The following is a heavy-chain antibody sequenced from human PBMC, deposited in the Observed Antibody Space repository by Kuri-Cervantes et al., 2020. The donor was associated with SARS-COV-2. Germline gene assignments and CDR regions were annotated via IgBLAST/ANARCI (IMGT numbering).Heavy chain of an antibody. Sequence: GGSLRLSCKGSGYSFTSYWIGWVRQMPGKGLEWMGIIYPGGSDTRYSPSFQGQVTISADKSISTAYLQWSSLKASDTAMYYCARQNCSSTSCYTGPQGWFDPWGQGTLVTVSS. CDR2: IYPGGSDT. D-gene: IGHD2-2*02. V-gene: IGHV5-51*01. CDR1: GYSFTSYW. J-gene: IGHJ5*02. CDR3: ARQNCSSTSCYTGPQGWFDP.